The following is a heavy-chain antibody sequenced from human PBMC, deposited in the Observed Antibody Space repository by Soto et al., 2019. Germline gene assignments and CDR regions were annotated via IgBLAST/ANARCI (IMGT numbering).Heavy chain of an antibody. Sequence: PGGSLRISCADYGFTFSSYSMNWVRQAPGKGLEWVSSISSSRSYIYYADSVKGRFTISRDNAKNSLYLQMNSLRAEDTAVYYFVLSIRQLPRASLIRGQGTFGT. V-gene: IGHV3-21*01. CDR3: VLSIRQLPRASLI. D-gene: IGHD3-16*02. CDR2: ISSSRSYI. CDR1: GFTFSSYS. J-gene: IGHJ3*02.